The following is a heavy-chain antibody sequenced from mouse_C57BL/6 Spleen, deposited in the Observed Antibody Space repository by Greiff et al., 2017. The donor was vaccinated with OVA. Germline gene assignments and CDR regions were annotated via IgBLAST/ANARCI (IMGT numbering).Heavy chain of an antibody. CDR2: IDPANGNT. V-gene: IGHV14-3*01. CDR3: ARGGSFAY. J-gene: IGHJ3*01. CDR1: GFNINNTY. Sequence: DVKLQESVAELVRPGASVKLFCTASGFNINNTYMHWVKQRPEQGLEWIGRIDPANGNTKYAPKFQGKATITADTFSHTAYLQRSRLTSEDAAIYYCARGGSFAYWGQGTLVTVSA.